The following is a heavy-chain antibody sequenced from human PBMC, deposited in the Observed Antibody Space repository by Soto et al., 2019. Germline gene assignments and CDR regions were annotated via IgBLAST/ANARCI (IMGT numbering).Heavy chain of an antibody. V-gene: IGHV4-39*01. Sequence: QLQLQESGPGLVKPSETLSLTCTVSGGSINDDTYYWGWIRQPPGKGLEWIGSIYYSGTSSYNPSPTCRVTLSVDPSKKQLSLWLRSVTAADTGVYYCARLHCHSPNCFPLDPWGQGTLFIVSS. J-gene: IGHJ5*02. CDR1: GGSINDDTYY. CDR2: IYYSGTS. D-gene: IGHD2-2*01. CDR3: ARLHCHSPNCFPLDP.